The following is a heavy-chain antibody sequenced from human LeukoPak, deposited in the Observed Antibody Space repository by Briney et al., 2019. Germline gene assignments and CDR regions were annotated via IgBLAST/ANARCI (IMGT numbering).Heavy chain of an antibody. CDR3: ARQPSIAARLFDY. Sequence: SETLSLTCTVSGGSTSSYYWSWIRQPPGKGLEWIGYIYTSGSTNYNPSLKSRVTISVDTSKNQFSLKLSSVTAADTAVYYCARQPSIAARLFDYWGQGTLVTVSS. V-gene: IGHV4-4*09. J-gene: IGHJ4*02. CDR1: GGSTSSYY. D-gene: IGHD6-6*01. CDR2: IYTSGST.